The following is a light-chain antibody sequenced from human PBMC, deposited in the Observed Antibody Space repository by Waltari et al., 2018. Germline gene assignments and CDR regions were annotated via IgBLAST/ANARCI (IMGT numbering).Light chain of an antibody. J-gene: IGKJ3*01. Sequence: DIQLTQSPSSLSASVGDRVTITCRASQGISSYLAWYQQKPGKAPKLLIYKASSLQSGVPSRFSCSGSGTEFTLTISSLQPEDFAVYYCQQRYSYPFTFGPGTKLDIK. V-gene: IGKV1-9*01. CDR2: KAS. CDR1: QGISSY. CDR3: QQRYSYPFT.